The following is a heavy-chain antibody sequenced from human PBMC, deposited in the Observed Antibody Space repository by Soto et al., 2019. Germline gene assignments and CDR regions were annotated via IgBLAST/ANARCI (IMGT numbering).Heavy chain of an antibody. CDR2: IRSRAYGGTT. Sequence: EVHLVESGGGLVQPGRSLRLSCRTSGFTFGDYAMSWVRQAPGKGLELVGFIRSRAYGGTTEYAASVKGRFTISRDDSRSIAYLQMNSLQTEDTAVYYCTRDCLSGICYTKFFDYWGQGNQVTVSS. D-gene: IGHD2-8*01. CDR3: TRDCLSGICYTKFFDY. V-gene: IGHV3-49*04. CDR1: GFTFGDYA. J-gene: IGHJ4*02.